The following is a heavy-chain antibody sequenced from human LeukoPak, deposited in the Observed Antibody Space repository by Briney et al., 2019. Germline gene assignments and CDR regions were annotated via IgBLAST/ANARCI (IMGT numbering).Heavy chain of an antibody. J-gene: IGHJ4*02. Sequence: PGGSLRLSCAASGFNVSSSYVSWVRQAPGKGLEWVSVLYSGGATHYADSVKGRFTISRDNSKNAVYLQMNSLRAEDTAFYYCARVYYDGSGYYYFLEFFFDYRGQGTLVTVSS. CDR3: ARVYYDGSGYYYFLEFFFDY. D-gene: IGHD3-22*01. CDR2: LYSGGAT. CDR1: GFNVSSSY. V-gene: IGHV3-66*01.